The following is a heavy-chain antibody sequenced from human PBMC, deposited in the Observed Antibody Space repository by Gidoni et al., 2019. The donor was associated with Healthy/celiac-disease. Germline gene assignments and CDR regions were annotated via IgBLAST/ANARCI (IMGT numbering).Heavy chain of an antibody. D-gene: IGHD5-12*01. V-gene: IGHV3-49*05. J-gene: IGHJ4*02. CDR1: GFTFGDYA. CDR3: TREASDIVATAFDY. CDR2: IRSKAYGGTT. Sequence: EVQLVESGEGLVKPGRSLRLSCTASGFTFGDYAMSWFRQAPGKGLEWVGFIRSKAYGGTTEYAASVKGRFTISRDDSKSIAYLQMNSLKTEDTAVYYCTREASDIVATAFDYWGQGTLVTVSS.